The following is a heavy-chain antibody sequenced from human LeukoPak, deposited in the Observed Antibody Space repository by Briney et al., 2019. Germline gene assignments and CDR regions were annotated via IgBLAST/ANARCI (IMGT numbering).Heavy chain of an antibody. V-gene: IGHV4-34*01. CDR3: ARGPESGV. CDR1: GGSFSGYY. D-gene: IGHD3-10*01. CDR2: INHSGST. Sequence: PSETLSLTCAVYGGSFSGYYWSWIRQPPGKGLEWIGEINHSGSTNYNPSLKSRVTISVDTSKNQFSLKLSSVTAADTAVYYCARGPESGVWGQGTTVTVSS. J-gene: IGHJ6*02.